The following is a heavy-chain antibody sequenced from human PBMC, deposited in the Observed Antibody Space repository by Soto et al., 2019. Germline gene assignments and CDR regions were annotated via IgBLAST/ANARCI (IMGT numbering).Heavy chain of an antibody. V-gene: IGHV4-39*02. CDR2: SDYTETT. Sequence: LQLQESGPGLVKPSETLSLTCTVSGGSMTTYSYYWGWIRQSPGKGLEWIGTSDYTETTFYNPSLKSRVTISVDTSKKQFSLKMTSVSAADTAVYYCVTGVGGQLAIPSDYWGQGTLVSVSS. D-gene: IGHD3-16*01. CDR1: GGSMTTYSYY. J-gene: IGHJ4*02. CDR3: VTGVGGQLAIPSDY.